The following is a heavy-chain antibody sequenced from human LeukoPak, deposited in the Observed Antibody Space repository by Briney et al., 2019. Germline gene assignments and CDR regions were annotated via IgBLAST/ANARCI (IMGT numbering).Heavy chain of an antibody. CDR1: GGSISSYY. CDR2: IYYSGST. CDR3: ARARDVWGSYRLFDY. Sequence: PSETLSLTCTVSGGSISSYYWGWIRQPPGKGLEWIGSIYYSGSTYYNPSLKSRVTISVDTSKNQFSLKLSSVTAADTAVYYCARARDVWGSYRLFDYWGQGTLVTVSS. J-gene: IGHJ4*02. V-gene: IGHV4-39*07. D-gene: IGHD3-16*02.